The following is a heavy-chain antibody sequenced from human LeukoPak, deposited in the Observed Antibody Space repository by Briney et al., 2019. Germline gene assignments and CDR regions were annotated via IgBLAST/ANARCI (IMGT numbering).Heavy chain of an antibody. D-gene: IGHD6-13*01. CDR2: ISGNGGTT. Sequence: GGSLRLSCAASGFTFSSYAMSWVRQAPGKGLEWVSAISGNGGTTYYADSVKGRFTISRDNSKNTLYLQMNSLRAEDTAVYYCAKCIAAVPYYYYGMDVWGQGTTVTVSS. CDR3: AKCIAAVPYYYYGMDV. V-gene: IGHV3-23*01. J-gene: IGHJ6*02. CDR1: GFTFSSYA.